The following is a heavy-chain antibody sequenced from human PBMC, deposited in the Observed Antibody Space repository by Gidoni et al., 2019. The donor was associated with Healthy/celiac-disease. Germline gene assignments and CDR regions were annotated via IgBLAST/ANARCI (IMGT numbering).Heavy chain of an antibody. Sequence: YYWSWIRQPPGKGLEWIGYLYYSGSTNYNSSLKSRVTISVDTSKNQFSLKLSSVTAADTAVYYCAGAPLSSSWSFTFDYWGQGTLVTVSS. CDR1: YY. CDR3: AGAPLSSSWSFTFDY. CDR2: LYYSGST. J-gene: IGHJ4*02. D-gene: IGHD6-13*01. V-gene: IGHV4-59*08.